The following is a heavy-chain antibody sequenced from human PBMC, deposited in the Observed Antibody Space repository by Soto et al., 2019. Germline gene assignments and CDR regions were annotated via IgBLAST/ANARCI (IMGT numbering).Heavy chain of an antibody. CDR1: GFSFGTYA. CDR2: ISDSGSNT. CDR3: AKRPICSVDRCWPWYFDY. D-gene: IGHD2-15*01. J-gene: IGHJ4*02. V-gene: IGHV3-23*01. Sequence: RLSSAASGFSFGTYAISWVRPAPGEGLEWGSSISDSGSNTYAADSGKARFTLSRENSKNALYLQMNSLRVEDTAMYYCAKRPICSVDRCWPWYFDYRGQGALVTVSS.